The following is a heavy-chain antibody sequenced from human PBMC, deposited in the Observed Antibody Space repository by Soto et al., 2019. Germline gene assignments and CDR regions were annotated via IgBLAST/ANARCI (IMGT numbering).Heavy chain of an antibody. CDR2: ISYDGSNK. CDR3: AKDFYDFWSGYYTGLVGYYYGMDV. V-gene: IGHV3-30*18. J-gene: IGHJ6*02. Sequence: SLRLSCAASGFTFSSYGMHWVRQAPGKGLEWVAVISYDGSNKYYADSVKGRFTISRDNSKNTLYLQMNSLRAEDTAVYYCAKDFYDFWSGYYTGLVGYYYGMDVWGQGTTVTVSS. CDR1: GFTFSSYG. D-gene: IGHD3-3*01.